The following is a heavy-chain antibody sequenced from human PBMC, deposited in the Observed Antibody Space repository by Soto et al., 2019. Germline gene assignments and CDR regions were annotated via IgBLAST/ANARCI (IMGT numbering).Heavy chain of an antibody. Sequence: QVQLVQSGTEVKKPGASVKVSCKASGYTFISYALSWVRHAPGQGLEWMGWISTYNGNTNYAQNLQGRVTMTTDITTNTAYMELRSLRSDDTAVYYCARVVGGIPVAGSWNWFDPWGQGTLVTVSS. CDR2: ISTYNGNT. CDR3: ARVVGGIPVAGSWNWFDP. D-gene: IGHD6-19*01. J-gene: IGHJ5*02. CDR1: GYTFISYA. V-gene: IGHV1-18*04.